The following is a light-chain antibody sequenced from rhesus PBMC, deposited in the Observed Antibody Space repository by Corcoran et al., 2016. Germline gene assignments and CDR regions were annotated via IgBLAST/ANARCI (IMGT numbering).Light chain of an antibody. CDR1: DNVNNF. V-gene: IGKV1-74*01. J-gene: IGKJ4*01. CDR2: RAS. CDR3: QHNYGTPLT. Sequence: DIQMTQSPSSLSASIGDRVTITCRTSDNVNNFLNWYQQQPGKAPKLLVYRASTLKSGVPSRFSGSGSGTDYTFTITSLQSEDVATYYCQHNYGTPLTFGGGTKVEIK.